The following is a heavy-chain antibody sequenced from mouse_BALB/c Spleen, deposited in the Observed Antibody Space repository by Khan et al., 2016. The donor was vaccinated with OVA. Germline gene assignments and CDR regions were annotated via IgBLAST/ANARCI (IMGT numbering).Heavy chain of an antibody. V-gene: IGHV2-6-1*01. CDR3: ARQPYYHYYVMDY. D-gene: IGHD2-10*01. CDR2: IWSDGST. CDR1: GFSLTNYG. Sequence: VKLLESGPGLVAPSQSLSITCTLSGFSLTNYGVHWVRLPPGKGLEWLVVIWSDGSTTYNSALKSRLSISKDNSKSQVFLKMNSLQTDDTAMYYCARQPYYHYYVMDYWGQGTSVTVSS. J-gene: IGHJ4*01.